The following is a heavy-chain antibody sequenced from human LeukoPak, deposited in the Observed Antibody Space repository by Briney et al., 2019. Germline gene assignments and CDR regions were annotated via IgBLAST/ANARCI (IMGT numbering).Heavy chain of an antibody. CDR3: ARTSYDFWSGYPYYFDY. CDR1: GGSFSGYY. Sequence: SETLSLTCAVYGGSFSGYYWSWIRQPPGKGLEWIGEINHSGSTNYNPSLKSRVTISVDTSKNQFFLKLSSVTAADTAVYYCARTSYDFWSGYPYYFDYWGQGTLVTVSS. V-gene: IGHV4-34*01. CDR2: INHSGST. J-gene: IGHJ4*02. D-gene: IGHD3-3*01.